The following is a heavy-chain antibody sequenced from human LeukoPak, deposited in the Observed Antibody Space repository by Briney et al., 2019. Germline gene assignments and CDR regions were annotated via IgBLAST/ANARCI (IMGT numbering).Heavy chain of an antibody. J-gene: IGHJ4*02. D-gene: IGHD1-26*01. CDR1: GFPFSSYG. CDR3: ACGAPSGGTLDY. Sequence: GRSLRLSCAASGFPFSSYGMYWVRQTPEKGLQWVAYLRKDATYTNYADYVRGRFTISRDNSKNTLDLQMSSLRVEDTAMYYCACGAPSGGTLDYWGQGTLVTVSS. CDR2: LRKDATYT. V-gene: IGHV3-30*02.